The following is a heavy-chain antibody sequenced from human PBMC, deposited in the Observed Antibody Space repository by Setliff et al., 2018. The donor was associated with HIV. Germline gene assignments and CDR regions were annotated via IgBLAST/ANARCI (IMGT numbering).Heavy chain of an antibody. CDR1: GYSFTGYY. J-gene: IGHJ4*02. V-gene: IGHV1-2*02. CDR2: MNPSTSGT. Sequence: ASVKVSCKASGYSFTGYYMHWVRQAPGQGLEWMGWMNPSTSGTRFAQKFQGRVTMTRDTFITTAYMELSSLRSDDTAVYYCARMGESPPHSSSWYYWGQGTLVTVSS. CDR3: ARMGESPPHSSSWYY. D-gene: IGHD6-13*01.